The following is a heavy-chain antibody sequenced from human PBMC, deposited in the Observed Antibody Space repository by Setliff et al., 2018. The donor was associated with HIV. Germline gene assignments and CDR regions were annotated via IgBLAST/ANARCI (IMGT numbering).Heavy chain of an antibody. D-gene: IGHD1-26*01. CDR3: AGGPGTTSIDY. CDR2: INHSGST. J-gene: IGHJ4*02. CDR1: GGSFSGYY. Sequence: PSETLSLTCAVYGGSFSGYYWSWIRQPPGKGLEWIGEINHSGSTNYNMSLWSRVTISLDAPRNQFSLELISVTAADTAVYYCAGGPGTTSIDYWAQGTRVTVSS. V-gene: IGHV4-34*01.